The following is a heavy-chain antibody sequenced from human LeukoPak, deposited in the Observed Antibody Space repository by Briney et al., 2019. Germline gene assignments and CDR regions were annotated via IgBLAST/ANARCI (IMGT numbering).Heavy chain of an antibody. J-gene: IGHJ6*02. CDR1: GGSFRGNY. CDR3: ARKGHSYGSRTLARNYYYGTDV. D-gene: IGHD5-18*01. Sequence: SETLSLTCAVYGGSFRGNYWSWIRQPPGKGLEWIGEINQYGSTNYNPSLKSRVTISADTSKNQFSLNLSSVTAADTAVYYCARKGHSYGSRTLARNYYYGTDVWGQGTTVTVSS. CDR2: INQYGST. V-gene: IGHV4-34*01.